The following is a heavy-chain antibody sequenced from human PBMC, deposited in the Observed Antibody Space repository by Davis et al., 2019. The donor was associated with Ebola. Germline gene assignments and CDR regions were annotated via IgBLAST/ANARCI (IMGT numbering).Heavy chain of an antibody. D-gene: IGHD3-9*01. V-gene: IGHV3-48*02. CDR3: ARDRTYYDILTGSKNYGMDV. CDR2: ISSSGNTI. CDR1: GFTFTNYS. Sequence: PGGSLRLSCAASGFTFTNYSMNWVRQAPGKGLEWVSSISSSGNTIYYADSVKGHFTISRDNAKNSLSLQMNSLTDEDTAVYYCARDRTYYDILTGSKNYGMDVWGQGTTVTVSS. J-gene: IGHJ6*02.